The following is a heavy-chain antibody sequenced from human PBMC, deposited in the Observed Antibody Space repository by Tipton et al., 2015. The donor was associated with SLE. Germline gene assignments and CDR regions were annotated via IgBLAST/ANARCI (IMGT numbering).Heavy chain of an antibody. CDR1: GASISDYY. V-gene: IGHV4-59*01. CDR2: IDYSGSV. Sequence: TLSLTCTVSGASISDYYWAWNRQSPAKGLEWIGYIDYSGSVNYDPSLKSRVTISVDTSKNQFSLKVSSVTAADTAVYYCARGRLGDSQHHFDYWGQGTLVTVSS. CDR3: ARGRLGDSQHHFDY. J-gene: IGHJ4*02. D-gene: IGHD1-26*01.